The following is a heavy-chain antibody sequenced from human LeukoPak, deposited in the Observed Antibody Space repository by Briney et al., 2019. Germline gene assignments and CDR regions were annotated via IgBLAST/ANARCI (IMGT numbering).Heavy chain of an antibody. CDR2: IKSDGSST. J-gene: IGHJ4*02. D-gene: IGHD6-13*01. Sequence: GGSLRLSCAASGFTFSSYWMHWVRQAPGKGLVWVSRIKSDGSSTSYADSLKGRFTISRDNAKNSLYLQMNSLRAEDTAVYYCARGSSSWYYFDYWGQGTLVTVSS. V-gene: IGHV3-74*01. CDR3: ARGSSSWYYFDY. CDR1: GFTFSSYW.